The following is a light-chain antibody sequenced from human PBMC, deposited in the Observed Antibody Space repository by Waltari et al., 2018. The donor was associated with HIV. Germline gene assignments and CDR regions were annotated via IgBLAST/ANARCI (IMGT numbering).Light chain of an antibody. J-gene: IGLJ1*01. CDR1: SSDLGAYNR. V-gene: IGLV2-18*02. CDR2: EVK. CDR3: SSYKNNNTLV. Sequence: QSALTQPPSVSASPGQSVTISCTGTSSDLGAYNRVSWYLQPPGTAPKVIIYEVKNRPSGVPDRFFGYKSGSKASLTISGLQAEDEADYFCSSYKNNNTLVFGTGTKVTVL.